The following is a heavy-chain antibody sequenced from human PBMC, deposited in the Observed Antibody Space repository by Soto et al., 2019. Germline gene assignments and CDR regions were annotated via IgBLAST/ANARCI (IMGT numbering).Heavy chain of an antibody. CDR2: IIPIFGTA. CDR3: ARDLDPSGSYYTDY. V-gene: IGHV1-69*05. Sequence: ASVKVSCKASGGTFSSYAISWVRQASGQGLEWMGGIIPIFGTANYAQSFQGRVTMTTDTSTSTAYMELRSLTSDDTAVYYCARDLDPSGSYYTDYWGPGTLVTVSS. CDR1: GGTFSSYA. D-gene: IGHD3-10*01. J-gene: IGHJ4*02.